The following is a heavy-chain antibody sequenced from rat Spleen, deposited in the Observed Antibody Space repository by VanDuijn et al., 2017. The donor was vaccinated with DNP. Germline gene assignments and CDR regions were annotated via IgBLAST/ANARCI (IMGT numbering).Heavy chain of an antibody. Sequence: EVQLVESGGGPVQPGRSLKLSCAASGFTFSKYGMAWVRQAPKKGLEWVAYISPSGGSTYYRDSVKGRFTISRDNAKSTLYLQMDSLRSEDTATYYCARHRTIMPYYYAMDAWGQGASVTVSS. CDR2: ISPSGGST. V-gene: IGHV5S13*01. D-gene: IGHD1-12*01. CDR1: GFTFSKYG. CDR3: ARHRTIMPYYYAMDA. J-gene: IGHJ4*01.